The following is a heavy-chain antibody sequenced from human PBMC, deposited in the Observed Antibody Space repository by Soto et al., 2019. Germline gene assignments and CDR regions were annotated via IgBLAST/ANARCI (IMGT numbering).Heavy chain of an antibody. D-gene: IGHD3-9*01. CDR1: GGSIISSNW. J-gene: IGHJ4*02. Sequence: SETLSLTCAVSGGSIISSNWWNWVRQPPGKGLEWIGEIYHSGSTYYKPSLKSRVAMSVDTSKNQFSLKLTSATAADTAVYYCARRDWSGSTSHFYFDYWRQGVLVTVSS. CDR3: ARRDWSGSTSHFYFDY. V-gene: IGHV4-4*02. CDR2: IYHSGST.